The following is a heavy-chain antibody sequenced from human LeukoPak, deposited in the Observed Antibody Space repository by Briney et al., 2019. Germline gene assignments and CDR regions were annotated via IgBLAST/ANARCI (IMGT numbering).Heavy chain of an antibody. D-gene: IGHD3-9*01. CDR2: IKQDGSEK. CDR3: ARTLYYDILTGYSPTPYYFDY. Sequence: GGSLRLSCAASGFTFSSYWMSWVRQAPGKGLEWVANIKQDGSEKYYVDSVKGQFTIYRDNAKNSLYLQMNSLRAEDTAAYYCARTLYYDILTGYSPTPYYFDYWGQGTLVTVSS. V-gene: IGHV3-7*03. J-gene: IGHJ4*02. CDR1: GFTFSSYW.